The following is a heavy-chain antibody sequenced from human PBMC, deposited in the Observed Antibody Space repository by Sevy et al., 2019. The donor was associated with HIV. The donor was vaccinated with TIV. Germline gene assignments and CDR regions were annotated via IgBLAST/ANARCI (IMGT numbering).Heavy chain of an antibody. J-gene: IGHJ5*02. V-gene: IGHV3-23*01. CDR1: GFRFRNYA. D-gene: IGHD3-10*01. CDR2: LSASGDQT. CDR3: AKGGVYSPSENWFGP. Sequence: GGSLRLSCAASGFRFRNYAMTWVRQSPGMGLEWLSSLSASGDQTQYAESVKGRFTISRDNSKDTLYLQMNSLRAEDAGVYYCAKGGVYSPSENWFGPWGQGNLVTVSS.